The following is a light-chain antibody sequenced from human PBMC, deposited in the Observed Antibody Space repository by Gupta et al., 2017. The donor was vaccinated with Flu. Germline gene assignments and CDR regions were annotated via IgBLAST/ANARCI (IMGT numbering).Light chain of an antibody. CDR2: AAS. Sequence: SPSFLSASVGDRVTSTCRASQGISTYLAWYQQKPGQAPKLLIYAASTLQSGVPSRFSGSGSGTEFTLTSSSLQPEDSATYYWQQFNNYPAFGHGTKVDIK. CDR1: QGISTY. CDR3: QQFNNYPA. V-gene: IGKV1-9*01. J-gene: IGKJ3*01.